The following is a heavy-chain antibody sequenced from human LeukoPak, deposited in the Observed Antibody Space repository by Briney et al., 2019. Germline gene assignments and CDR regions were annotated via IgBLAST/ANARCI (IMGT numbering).Heavy chain of an antibody. CDR1: GYTFTGYY. V-gene: IGHV1-2*06. CDR3: AREAIAVAGTIDY. Sequence: GASVKVSCKASGYTFTGYYMHWVRQAPGQGLEWMGRINPNSGGTNYAQKFQGRVTMTRGTSISTAYMELSRLRSDDTAVYYCAREAIAVAGTIDYWGQGTLVTVSS. J-gene: IGHJ4*02. CDR2: INPNSGGT. D-gene: IGHD6-19*01.